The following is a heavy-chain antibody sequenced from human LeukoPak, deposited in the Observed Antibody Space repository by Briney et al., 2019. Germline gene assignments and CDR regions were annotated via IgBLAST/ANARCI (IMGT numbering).Heavy chain of an antibody. CDR2: INHSGST. CDR1: GGSFSGDF. Sequence: PSETLSLTCAVYGGSFSGDFWSWIRQSPGKGLEWIGEINHSGSTNYNPSLKSRVTISVDTSKNQFSLKLSSVTAADTAVYYCARGRRCSIVMVTATLYFDYWGQGTLVTVSS. J-gene: IGHJ4*02. V-gene: IGHV4-34*01. CDR3: ARGRRCSIVMVTATLYFDY. D-gene: IGHD2-21*02.